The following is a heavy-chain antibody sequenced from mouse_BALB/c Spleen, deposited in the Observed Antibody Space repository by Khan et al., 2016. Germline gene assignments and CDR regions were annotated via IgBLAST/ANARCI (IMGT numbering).Heavy chain of an antibody. V-gene: IGHV9-3-1*01. CDR1: GYTFTNYG. D-gene: IGHD1-1*01. Sequence: QIQLVQSGPELKRPGKTVKISCKASGYTFTNYGINWVKQAPGKGLKWMGWINTYSGESTYADDFKGRFAFSLETSANTAYLQFNNLKNEDTATXFSATYRYYYGSSRYFAVWGAGTTVTVSS. CDR3: ATYRYYYGSSRYFAV. J-gene: IGHJ1*01. CDR2: INTYSGES.